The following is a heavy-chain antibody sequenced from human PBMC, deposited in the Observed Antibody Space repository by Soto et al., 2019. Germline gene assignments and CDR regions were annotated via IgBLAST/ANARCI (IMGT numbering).Heavy chain of an antibody. Sequence: SETLSLTCSVSGGSISSRSYSWGWIRQPPGEGLEWIGTFYYSENTYYNPSLKSRVSISVDTSKNQFSLKVSSVTAADTAVYYCAKLAGYCSGNSCHADYAMDVWGQWTTVT. CDR3: AKLAGYCSGNSCHADYAMDV. D-gene: IGHD2-2*01. J-gene: IGHJ6*02. V-gene: IGHV4-39*01. CDR1: GGSISSRSYS. CDR2: FYYSENT.